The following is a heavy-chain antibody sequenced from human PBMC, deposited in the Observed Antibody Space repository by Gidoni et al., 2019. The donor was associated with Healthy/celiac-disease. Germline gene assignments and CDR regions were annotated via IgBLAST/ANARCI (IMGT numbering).Heavy chain of an antibody. Sequence: QVQLVESGGGVVQPGRSLRLSCAASGFTFSSYGMHWVRQAPGKGLEWVAVISYDGSNKYYADSVKGRFTIYRDNSKNTLYLQMNSLRAEDTAVYYWANAIASQYYYGMDVWGQVTTVTVSS. D-gene: IGHD3-3*02. CDR1: GFTFSSYG. J-gene: IGHJ6*02. CDR2: ISYDGSNK. CDR3: ANAIASQYYYGMDV. V-gene: IGHV3-30*18.